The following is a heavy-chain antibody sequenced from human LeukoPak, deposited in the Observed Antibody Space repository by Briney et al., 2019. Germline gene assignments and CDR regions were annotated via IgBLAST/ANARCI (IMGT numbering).Heavy chain of an antibody. V-gene: IGHV3-66*01. CDR1: GFTVSSNY. D-gene: IGHD2-15*01. Sequence: TGGSLRLSCAASGFTVSSNYMTWVRQAPGKGLEWVSLIYSGGSTSYADSVRGRFTISRDNSKNTLYLQMNSLRAEDTAVYYCVREFGGSWGQGTLVTVSS. CDR3: VREFGGS. CDR2: IYSGGST. J-gene: IGHJ4*02.